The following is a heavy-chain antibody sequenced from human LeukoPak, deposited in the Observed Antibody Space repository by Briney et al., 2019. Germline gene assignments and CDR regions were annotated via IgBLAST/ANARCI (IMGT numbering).Heavy chain of an antibody. V-gene: IGHV3-49*04. J-gene: IGHJ4*02. CDR1: GFTFGDYA. Sequence: PGGSLRLSCTASGFTFGDYAMTWVRQAPGKGLEWVGFTRSKIYGGTPEYAASVKGRFTISRDDSKGVAYLQMNSLKTEDTAVYYCTRDQTPYYWGQGTLVTVSS. CDR3: TRDQTPYY. CDR2: TRSKIYGGTP.